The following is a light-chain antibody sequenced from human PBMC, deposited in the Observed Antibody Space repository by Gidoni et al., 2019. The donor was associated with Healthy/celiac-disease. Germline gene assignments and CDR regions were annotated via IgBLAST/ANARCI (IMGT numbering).Light chain of an antibody. CDR2: EVS. CDR3: CSYAGSSTWV. J-gene: IGLJ3*02. CDR1: SSDVGSYNL. V-gene: IGLV2-23*02. Sequence: QSALTQPASVSWSPGQSITIPCTGTSSDVGSYNLVSWYQQHPGKAPKLMIYEVSKRPSGVSNRFSGSKSGNTASLTISGLQAEDEADYYCCSYAGSSTWVFGGGTKLTVL.